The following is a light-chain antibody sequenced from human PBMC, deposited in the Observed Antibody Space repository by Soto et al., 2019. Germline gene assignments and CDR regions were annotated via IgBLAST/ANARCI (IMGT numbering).Light chain of an antibody. V-gene: IGLV2-14*03. CDR1: SSDIGAYEY. CDR2: NVN. Sequence: QSVLTQPASVSGSPGQSITISCSGTSSDIGAYEYVSWYQQHPGKPPKLMIYNVNHRPSGVSYRFSGSKSGNTASLTISRLQPEDEADYYCLSHTTSRTYVFGPGTKVTVL. J-gene: IGLJ1*01. CDR3: LSHTTSRTYV.